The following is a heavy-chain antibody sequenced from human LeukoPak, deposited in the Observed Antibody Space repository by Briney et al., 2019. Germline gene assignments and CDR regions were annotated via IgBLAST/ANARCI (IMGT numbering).Heavy chain of an antibody. CDR1: GFTFSTYA. D-gene: IGHD3-10*01. Sequence: GGSLRLSCSASGFTFSTYAMHWVRQAPEKGLEYVSAISSNGGTTYYADSVKGRFTISRDNSKNTLNLQMSSLRAEDTAIYYCVKNPDYASGSFYFDYWGQGTLVTVSS. CDR3: VKNPDYASGSFYFDY. V-gene: IGHV3-64D*09. J-gene: IGHJ4*02. CDR2: ISSNGGTT.